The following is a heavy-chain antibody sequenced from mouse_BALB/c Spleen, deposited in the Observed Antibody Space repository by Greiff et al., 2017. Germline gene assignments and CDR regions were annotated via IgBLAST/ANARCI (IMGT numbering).Heavy chain of an antibody. Sequence: EVQLQQSGAELVKPGASVKLSCTASGFNIKDTYMHWVKQRPEQGLEWIGRIDPANGNTKYDPKFQGKATITADTSSNTAYLQLSSLTSEDTAVYYCAFITTVVAKGFDYWGQGTTLTVSS. J-gene: IGHJ2*01. V-gene: IGHV14-3*02. CDR1: GFNIKDTY. D-gene: IGHD1-1*01. CDR3: AFITTVVAKGFDY. CDR2: IDPANGNT.